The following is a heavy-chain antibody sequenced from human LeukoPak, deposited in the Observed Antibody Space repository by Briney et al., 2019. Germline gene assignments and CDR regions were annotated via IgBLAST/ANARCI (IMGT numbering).Heavy chain of an antibody. D-gene: IGHD3-10*01. J-gene: IGHJ6*02. CDR1: GFTFSSYS. CDR3: ARVRVTMVRGVRSGMDV. V-gene: IGHV3-74*01. Sequence: GGSLRLSCAASGFTFSSYSMNWVRQAPGKGLVWVSRINSDGSSTSYADSVKGRFTISRDNAKNTLYLQMNSLRAEDTAVYYCARVRVTMVRGVRSGMDVWGQGTTVTVSS. CDR2: INSDGSST.